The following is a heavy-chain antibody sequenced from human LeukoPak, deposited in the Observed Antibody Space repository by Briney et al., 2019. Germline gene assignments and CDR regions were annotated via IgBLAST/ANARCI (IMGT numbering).Heavy chain of an antibody. CDR1: GYTFTSYG. J-gene: IGHJ4*01. V-gene: IGHV1-18*01. D-gene: IGHD5-12*01. Sequence: APVKVSCKASGYTFTSYGISWVRQAPGQGLEWMGWISAYNGNTNYAQKLQGRVTMTTDTSTSTAYMELTRLRFDDTAMYYCARDLAWGSGYDLDYWGLGTLVIVSS. CDR2: ISAYNGNT. CDR3: ARDLAWGSGYDLDY.